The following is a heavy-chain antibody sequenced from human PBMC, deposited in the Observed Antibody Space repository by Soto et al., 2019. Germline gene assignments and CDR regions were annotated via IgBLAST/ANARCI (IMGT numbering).Heavy chain of an antibody. Sequence: PGGSLRLSCAASGFTVSSNYMSWGRQAPGKGLEWISIIYSAGNTYYADSVKGRFTISRDNSKNTLYLQMNSLRAEDTAVYYCATMVLAVAVYYFDYWGPGTLVTVSS. CDR2: IYSAGNT. CDR3: ATMVLAVAVYYFDY. V-gene: IGHV3-53*05. D-gene: IGHD6-19*01. CDR1: GFTVSSNY. J-gene: IGHJ4*02.